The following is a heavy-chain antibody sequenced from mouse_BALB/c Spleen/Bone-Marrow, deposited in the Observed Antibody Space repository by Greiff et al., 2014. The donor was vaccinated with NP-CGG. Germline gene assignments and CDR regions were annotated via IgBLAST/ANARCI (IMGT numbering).Heavy chain of an antibody. J-gene: IGHJ4*01. CDR2: ISSGNSTI. D-gene: IGHD1-1*02. Sequence: EVMLVESGGGLVQPGGSRKLSCAASGFTFSYFGMHWVRQAPERGLEWVAYISSGNSTIYYADTVKGRFTISRDNPKNTLFLQMTSLRSDDTAMYYCARGYDYFAMDYWGRGTSVTVSS. V-gene: IGHV5-17*02. CDR1: GFTFSYFG. CDR3: ARGYDYFAMDY.